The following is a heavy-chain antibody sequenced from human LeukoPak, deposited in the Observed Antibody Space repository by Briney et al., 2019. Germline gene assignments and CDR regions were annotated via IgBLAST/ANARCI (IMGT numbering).Heavy chain of an antibody. D-gene: IGHD4-17*01. Sequence: SETLSLTCTVSGGSISSYYWTWIRQPPGKGLEWIGYIYYSGDTSYNPSLKSRVTISVDSSTNHFSLRLTSVTAADTAIYCCAAMTTVTMYSYFFDSWGQGTLLTVSS. V-gene: IGHV4-59*01. CDR1: GGSISSYY. J-gene: IGHJ4*02. CDR2: IYYSGDT. CDR3: AAMTTVTMYSYFFDS.